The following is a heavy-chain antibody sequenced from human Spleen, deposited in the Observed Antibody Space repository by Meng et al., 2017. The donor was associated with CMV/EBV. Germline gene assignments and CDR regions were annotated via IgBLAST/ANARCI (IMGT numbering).Heavy chain of an antibody. D-gene: IGHD1-1*01. Sequence: GESLKISCAASGFSFGTYWMSWVRQAPRKGLEWVANIKKDGSQKYYVDSVKGRFTISRDNGRNSLYLQMNSLRGEDTAVYYCARVNVKQYKLLRGTYYYGMDVWGRGTTVTVSS. J-gene: IGHJ6*02. CDR1: GFSFGTYW. V-gene: IGHV3-7*01. CDR2: IKKDGSQK. CDR3: ARVNVKQYKLLRGTYYYGMDV.